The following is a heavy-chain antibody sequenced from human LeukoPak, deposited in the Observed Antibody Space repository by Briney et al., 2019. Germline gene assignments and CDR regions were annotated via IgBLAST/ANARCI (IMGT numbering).Heavy chain of an antibody. CDR3: ARGPPMMVRFLEWLTNWFDP. D-gene: IGHD3-3*01. CDR2: INHSGST. Sequence: PSETLSLTCAVYGGSFSGYYWSWIRQPPGKGLEWIGEINHSGSTNYNPSLKSRVTISVDTSKNQFSLKLSSVTAADTAVYYCARGPPMMVRFLEWLTNWFDPLGPGNPGHRLL. V-gene: IGHV4-34*01. J-gene: IGHJ5*02. CDR1: GGSFSGYY.